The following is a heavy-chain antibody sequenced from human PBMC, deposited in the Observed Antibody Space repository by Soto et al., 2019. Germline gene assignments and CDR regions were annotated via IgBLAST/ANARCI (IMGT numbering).Heavy chain of an antibody. CDR1: GYTCTSYG. CDR2: ISAYNGNT. Sequence: SLKVSCNASGYTCTSYGISWVLQAPGQGLEWMGWISAYNGNTNYAQKLQGRVTMTTDTSTSTAYMELRSLRSDDTAVYYCGRSEAWEPRDYWGQGTLLTVSS. V-gene: IGHV1-18*01. J-gene: IGHJ4*02. D-gene: IGHD1-26*01. CDR3: GRSEAWEPRDY.